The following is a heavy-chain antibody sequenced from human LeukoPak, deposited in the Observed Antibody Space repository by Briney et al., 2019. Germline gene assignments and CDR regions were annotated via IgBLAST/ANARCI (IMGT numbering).Heavy chain of an antibody. D-gene: IGHD3-10*01. CDR3: ARHSTGYYGSGSYSD. CDR1: GGSFSGYY. Sequence: SETLSLTCAVYGGSFSGYYWSWIRQPPGKGLEWIGEINHSGSTNYNPSLKSRVTISIDTSKNQFSLKLSSVTAADTAVYYCARHSTGYYGSGSYSDWGQGTLVTVSS. J-gene: IGHJ4*02. CDR2: INHSGST. V-gene: IGHV4-34*01.